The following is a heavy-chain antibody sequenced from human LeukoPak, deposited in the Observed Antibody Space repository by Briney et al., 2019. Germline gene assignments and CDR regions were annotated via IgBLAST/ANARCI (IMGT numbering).Heavy chain of an antibody. CDR3: AVQRWGQLWPQY. CDR2: INHSGST. D-gene: IGHD5-18*01. Sequence: SETLSLTCAVYGGSFSGYYWNWIRQPPGKGLEWIGEINHSGSTNYNPSLKSRVTISVDTSKNQFSLKLSSVTAADTAVYYCAVQRWGQLWPQYWGQGTLVTVSS. V-gene: IGHV4-34*01. J-gene: IGHJ4*02. CDR1: GGSFSGYY.